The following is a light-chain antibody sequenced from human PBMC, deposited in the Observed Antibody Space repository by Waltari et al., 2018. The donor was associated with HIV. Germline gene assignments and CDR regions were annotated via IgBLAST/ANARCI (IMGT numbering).Light chain of an antibody. CDR3: QHFNSVPYT. V-gene: IGKV1-8*01. Sequence: AIQLTQSPSSLSASPGHRVVLTCRASQSVYNFLAWYQQKPGAAPRLLIYSVSSLQPGVPSRFSGSGSGTEFALTISSLQSEDFATYYCQHFNSVPYTFGQGTKVELK. CDR1: QSVYNF. CDR2: SVS. J-gene: IGKJ2*01.